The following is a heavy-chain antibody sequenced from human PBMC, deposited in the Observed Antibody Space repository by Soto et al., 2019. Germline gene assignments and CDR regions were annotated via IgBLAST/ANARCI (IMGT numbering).Heavy chain of an antibody. J-gene: IGHJ4*02. CDR2: IKQDGSEK. CDR3: ATERRGYSYRGFDY. Sequence: ESGGGLVQPGGSLRLSCEASGLTFSTSWMSWVRQAPGKGLEWVANIKQDGSEKYYVDFVKGRFTISRDNVKNSLYLQMNSLRAGDTAIYYCATERRGYSYRGFDYWGQGTLVTVSS. V-gene: IGHV3-7*03. D-gene: IGHD5-18*01. CDR1: GLTFSTSW.